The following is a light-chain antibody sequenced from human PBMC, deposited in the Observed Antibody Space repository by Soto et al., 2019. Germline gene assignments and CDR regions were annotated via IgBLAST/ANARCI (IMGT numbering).Light chain of an antibody. Sequence: EVVLTQSPGTLCLSQGERATLSCRSSQSVSSSYLAWYQQKPGQAPRLLIYGASSRATGIPDRFSGSGSGTDFTLTISRLEPEDFAVYYCQQYGSSPFWTFGQGTKVDI. V-gene: IGKV3-20*01. CDR3: QQYGSSPFWT. CDR1: QSVSSSY. J-gene: IGKJ1*01. CDR2: GAS.